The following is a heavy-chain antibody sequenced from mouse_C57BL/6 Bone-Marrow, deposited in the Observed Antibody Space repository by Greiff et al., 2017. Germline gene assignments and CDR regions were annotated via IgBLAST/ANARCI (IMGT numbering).Heavy chain of an antibody. CDR3: ARTAYYSNYGAMDY. J-gene: IGHJ4*01. CDR1: GYTFTSYW. V-gene: IGHV1-69*01. D-gene: IGHD2-5*01. CDR2: IDPSDSYT. Sequence: QVQLKQSGAELVMPGASVKLSCKASGYTFTSYWMHWVKQRPGQGLEWIGEIDPSDSYTNYNQKFKGKSTLTVEKSSSTAYMQLSSLTSEDSAVNYCARTAYYSNYGAMDYWGQGTSVTVSS.